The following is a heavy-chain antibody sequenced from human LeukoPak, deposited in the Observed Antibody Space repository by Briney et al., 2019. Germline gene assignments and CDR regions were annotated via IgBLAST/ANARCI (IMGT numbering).Heavy chain of an antibody. CDR2: INPNSGGT. CDR1: GYTFTGYY. CDR3: ARDGGSGSEYMDV. D-gene: IGHD3-10*01. J-gene: IGHJ6*03. Sequence: ASVKVSCKASGYTFTGYYMHWVRQAPGQGLEWMGWINPNSGGTNYAQKFQGRVTMTRDMSTSTVYMELSSLRSEDTAVYYCARDGGSGSEYMDVWGKGTTVTVSS. V-gene: IGHV1-2*02.